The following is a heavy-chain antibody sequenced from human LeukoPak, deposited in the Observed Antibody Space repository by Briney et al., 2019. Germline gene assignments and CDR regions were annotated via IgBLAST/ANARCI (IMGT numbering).Heavy chain of an antibody. CDR1: GFIFSSYS. Sequence: GGSLRLSCAASGFIFSSYSMNWVRQAPGKGLEWVSSISSSSSYIYYADSVKGRFTISRDNAKNSLYLQMNSLRAEDTAVYYCAKMATISSRGAFDIWGQGTLVTASS. D-gene: IGHD5-24*01. CDR2: ISSSSSYI. CDR3: AKMATISSRGAFDI. J-gene: IGHJ3*02. V-gene: IGHV3-21*01.